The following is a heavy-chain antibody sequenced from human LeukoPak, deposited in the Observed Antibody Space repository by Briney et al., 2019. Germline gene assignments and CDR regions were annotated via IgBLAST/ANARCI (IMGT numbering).Heavy chain of an antibody. J-gene: IGHJ4*02. CDR3: ARRESSGYYPDY. V-gene: IGHV4-39*07. D-gene: IGHD3-22*01. CDR1: GGSISSSSYY. Sequence: SETLSLTCTVSGGSISSSSYYWGWIRQPPGKGLEWIGSIYYSGSTYYNPSLKSRVTISVDTSKNQFSLKLSSVTAAETAVYYCARRESSGYYPDYWGQGTLVTVSS. CDR2: IYYSGST.